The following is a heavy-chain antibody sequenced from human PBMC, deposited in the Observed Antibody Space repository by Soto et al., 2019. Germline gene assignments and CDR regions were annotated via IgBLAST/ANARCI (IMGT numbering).Heavy chain of an antibody. Sequence: QVQLVESGGGVVQPGRSLRLSCAASGFTFSSYGMHWVRQAPGKGLEWVAVISYDGSNKYYADSVKGRFTISRDNSKNXXYLQMNSLRAEDTAVYYCAKENVFLWFGELAIFDYWGQGTLVTVSS. CDR3: AKENVFLWFGELAIFDY. CDR1: GFTFSSYG. V-gene: IGHV3-30*18. CDR2: ISYDGSNK. J-gene: IGHJ4*02. D-gene: IGHD3-10*01.